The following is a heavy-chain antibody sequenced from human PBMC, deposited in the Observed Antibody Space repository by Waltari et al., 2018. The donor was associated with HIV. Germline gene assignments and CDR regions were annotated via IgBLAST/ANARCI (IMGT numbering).Heavy chain of an antibody. D-gene: IGHD1-26*01. CDR2: IGSGGTTI. CDR3: ARDKLGDPAPV. Sequence: EALLVESGGAFVQTGGSLRVSCVGTGFFFSTYSMNWVRQAPGKGLEWVAYIGSGGTTIYADSVKGRFTISRDNAKNSVFLQMNSLREDDTAIYFCARDKLGDPAPVWGQGTTVTVSS. V-gene: IGHV3-48*02. J-gene: IGHJ6*02. CDR1: GFFFSTYS.